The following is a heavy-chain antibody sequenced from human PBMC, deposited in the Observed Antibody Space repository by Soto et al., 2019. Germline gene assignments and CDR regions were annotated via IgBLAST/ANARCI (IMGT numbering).Heavy chain of an antibody. J-gene: IGHJ6*02. V-gene: IGHV1-69*13. CDR2: IIPIFGTA. Sequence: SVKVSCKASGYTFTSYAMHWVRQASGQGLEWMGGIIPIFGTANYAQKFQGRVTITADESTSTAYMELSSLRSEDTAVYYCARAYCTNGVCYSRGDYYYGMDVWGQGTTVTVSS. CDR1: GYTFTSYA. D-gene: IGHD2-8*01. CDR3: ARAYCTNGVCYSRGDYYYGMDV.